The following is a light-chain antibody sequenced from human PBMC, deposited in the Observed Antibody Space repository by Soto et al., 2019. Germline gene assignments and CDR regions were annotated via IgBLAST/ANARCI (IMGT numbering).Light chain of an antibody. Sequence: EIVLTQSPGALSLSPGERATLSCRASQSVRSSYFAWYQQKPGQAPRLLIFGASTRAPGIPDRFSGSGSGTEFTLTISSLQSEDFAVYYCQQRNPLTFGGGTKVDIK. CDR3: QQRNPLT. V-gene: IGKV3-20*01. CDR2: GAS. CDR1: QSVRSSY. J-gene: IGKJ4*01.